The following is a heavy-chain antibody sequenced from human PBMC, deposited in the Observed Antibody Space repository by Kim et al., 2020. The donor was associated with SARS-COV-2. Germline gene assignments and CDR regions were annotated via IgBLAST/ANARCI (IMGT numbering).Heavy chain of an antibody. CDR3: ARGDGVGQSLRFLGLWSRLWYFDY. D-gene: IGHD2-21*02. CDR1: GDSVSSNSAA. Sequence: SQTLSLTCAISGDSVSSNSAAWNWIRQSPSRGLEWLGRTYYRSKWYNDYAVSVKSRITINPDTSKNQFSLQLNSVTPEDTAVYYCARGDGVGQSLRFLGLWSRLWYFDYWGQGTLVTVSS. CDR2: TYYRSKWYN. J-gene: IGHJ4*02. V-gene: IGHV6-1*01.